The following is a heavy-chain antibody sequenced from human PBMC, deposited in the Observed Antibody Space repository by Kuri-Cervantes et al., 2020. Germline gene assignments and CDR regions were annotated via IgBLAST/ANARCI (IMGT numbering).Heavy chain of an antibody. D-gene: IGHD5-18*01. Sequence: GGSLRLSCAASGFTFDDYAMHWVRQAPGKGLEWVSGISWNSGSIGYADSVKGRFTISRDNAKNTLYLQMNSLRAEDTAVYYCAKTLTAMAPGMEYWGQGTLVTVSS. CDR1: GFTFDDYA. V-gene: IGHV3-9*01. CDR2: ISWNSGSI. J-gene: IGHJ4*02. CDR3: AKTLTAMAPGMEY.